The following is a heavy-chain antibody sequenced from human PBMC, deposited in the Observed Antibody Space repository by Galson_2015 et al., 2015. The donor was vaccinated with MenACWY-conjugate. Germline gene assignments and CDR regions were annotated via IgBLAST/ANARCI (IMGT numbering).Heavy chain of an antibody. J-gene: IGHJ3*02. Sequence: SLRLSCAASGFTFSRYAMHWVRQAPGKGLEYVSAISTNGGSTYYANSVKGRFTISRDNSRNTLSLQMRSLRVEDMAVYYCASLGNDKNGGRFAGFEIWGQGTTVPVSS. CDR3: ASLGNDKNGGRFAGFEI. D-gene: IGHD1-1*01. CDR1: GFTFSRYA. CDR2: ISTNGGST. V-gene: IGHV3-64*01.